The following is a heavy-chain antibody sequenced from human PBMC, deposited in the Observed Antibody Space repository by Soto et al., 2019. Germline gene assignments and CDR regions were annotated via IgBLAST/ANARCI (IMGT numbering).Heavy chain of an antibody. CDR3: ARYYYDSSGYCYFDL. D-gene: IGHD3-22*01. Sequence: APIQLSCQASRSTFTSCARHWVRQAPGQRLEWMGWINAGNGNTRYSQKFQGRVTITRDTSASTAYMELSRLRSEDTAVYYCARYYYDSSGYCYFDLWGRGTLVTVSA. J-gene: IGHJ2*01. CDR1: RSTFTSCA. CDR2: INAGNGNT. V-gene: IGHV1-3*01.